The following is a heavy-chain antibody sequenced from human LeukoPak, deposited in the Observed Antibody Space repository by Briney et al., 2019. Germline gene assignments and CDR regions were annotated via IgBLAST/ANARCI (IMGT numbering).Heavy chain of an antibody. J-gene: IGHJ4*02. V-gene: IGHV4-34*01. CDR3: ASMATTSDY. D-gene: IGHD5-24*01. CDR1: GGSFSGYY. Sequence: SETLSLTCAVYGGSFSGYYWSWIRQPPGKGLEWIGEINHSGSTNYNPSLKSRVTISVDTSKNQFSLKLGSVTAADTAVYYCASMATTSDYWGQGTLVTVSS. CDR2: INHSGST.